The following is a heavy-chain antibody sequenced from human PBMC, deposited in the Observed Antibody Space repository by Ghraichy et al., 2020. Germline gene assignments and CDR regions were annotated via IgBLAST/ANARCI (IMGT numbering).Heavy chain of an antibody. CDR2: INHSGST. V-gene: IGHV4-34*01. D-gene: IGHD6-13*01. J-gene: IGHJ4*02. Sequence: SETLSLTCAVYGGSFSGYYWSWIRQPPGKGLEWIGEINHSGSTNYNPSLKSRVTISVDTSKNQFSLKLSSVTAADTAVYYCARGHGRSWQQSCRILGCPMPYFDYWGQGTLVTVSS. CDR1: GGSFSGYY. CDR3: ARGHGRSWQQSCRILGCPMPYFDY.